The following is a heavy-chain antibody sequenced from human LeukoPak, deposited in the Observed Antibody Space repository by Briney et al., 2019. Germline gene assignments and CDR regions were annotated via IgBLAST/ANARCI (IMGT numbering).Heavy chain of an antibody. J-gene: IGHJ4*02. CDR1: GFTFSSYG. V-gene: IGHV3-33*01. Sequence: PGGSLRLSCAASGFTFSSYGMHWVRQAPGKGLEWVAVIWYGGSNKYYADSVKGRFTISRDNSKNTLYLQMNSLRAEDMAVYYCASGEAWLMGATEFDYWGQGTLVTVSS. CDR3: ASGEAWLMGATEFDY. D-gene: IGHD1-26*01. CDR2: IWYGGSNK.